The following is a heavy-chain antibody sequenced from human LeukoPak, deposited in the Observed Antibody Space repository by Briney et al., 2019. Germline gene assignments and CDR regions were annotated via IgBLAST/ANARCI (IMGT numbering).Heavy chain of an antibody. J-gene: IGHJ4*02. CDR1: GFTFSSYW. Sequence: GGSLRLSCAASGFTFSSYWMHWVRQAPGTGLVWVSRINTDGSSTSYADSVKGRFTISRDNAKNTLYLQMNSLRAEDTAVYYCARVTYSRGWYESPFDYWGQGTLVTVSS. D-gene: IGHD6-19*01. CDR2: INTDGSST. CDR3: ARVTYSRGWYESPFDY. V-gene: IGHV3-74*01.